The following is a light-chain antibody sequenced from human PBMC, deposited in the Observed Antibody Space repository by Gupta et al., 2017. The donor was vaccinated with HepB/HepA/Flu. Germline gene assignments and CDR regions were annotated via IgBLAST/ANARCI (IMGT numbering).Light chain of an antibody. CDR1: SSDVGAYKY. V-gene: IGLV2-8*01. J-gene: IGLJ2*01. CDR2: EVS. Sequence: QSALTQPPSASGSPGQSVTISCTGTSSDVGAYKYVFWYQQHPGKAPNLIIYEVSKWPAGVPGGFSGSKAGNTASLTVSGLQAEDEADYYCSSYAGSNNVVFGGGTKLTVL. CDR3: SSYAGSNNVV.